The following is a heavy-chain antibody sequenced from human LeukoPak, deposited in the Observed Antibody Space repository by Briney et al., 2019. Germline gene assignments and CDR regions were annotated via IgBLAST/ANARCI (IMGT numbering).Heavy chain of an antibody. J-gene: IGHJ4*02. Sequence: GGSLRLSCAASGFIFSHYAMHWVRLAPGKGLEWVAVISYDGSNKYYADSVKGRFTISRDNSKNTLCLQMNSLRAEDTAVYYCAKTKEGSGFHYWGQGTLVTVSS. V-gene: IGHV3-30*04. CDR2: ISYDGSNK. CDR3: AKTKEGSGFHY. D-gene: IGHD1-14*01. CDR1: GFIFSHYA.